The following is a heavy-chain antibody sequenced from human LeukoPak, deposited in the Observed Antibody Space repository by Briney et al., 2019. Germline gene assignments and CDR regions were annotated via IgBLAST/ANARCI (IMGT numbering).Heavy chain of an antibody. CDR3: ASRIHGGSGWTFDY. Sequence: PSETLSLTCTVSGDSISSSSYYWGWIRQPPGKGLEWIGSIYYTGSTYYNPSLKSRVTISVDTSKNQFSLKLSSVTAADTAVYYCASRIHGGSGWTFDYWGQGTLVTVSS. V-gene: IGHV4-39*01. CDR1: GDSISSSSYY. J-gene: IGHJ4*02. D-gene: IGHD6-19*01. CDR2: IYYTGST.